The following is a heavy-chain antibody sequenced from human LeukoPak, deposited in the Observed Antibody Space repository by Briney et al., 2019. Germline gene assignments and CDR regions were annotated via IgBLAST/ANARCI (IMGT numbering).Heavy chain of an antibody. V-gene: IGHV1-69*05. D-gene: IGHD2-21*02. CDR3: ARGAAYCGGDCRKPFDY. CDR1: GGTFSSYA. CDR2: IIPMFGTA. Sequence: GSSVKVSCKASGGTFSSYAISWVRQATGHGLEWMGMIIPMFGTANYAQKFQGRVTITTDESTSTAYMELSSLRSEDTAVYYCARGAAYCGGDCRKPFDYWGQGTLVTVSS. J-gene: IGHJ4*02.